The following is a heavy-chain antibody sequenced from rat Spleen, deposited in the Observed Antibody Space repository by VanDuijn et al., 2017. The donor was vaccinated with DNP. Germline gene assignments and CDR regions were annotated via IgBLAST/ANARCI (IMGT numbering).Heavy chain of an antibody. Sequence: EVQLVESGGGLVQPGRSLKLSCAASEFTFTDYNMAWVRQAPTKGLEWVASISTGGVNTYYRDSVKGRFTISRDYAKPTLYLQMNSLRSEDTATYYCARGGRSYFDYWGQGVMVTVSS. CDR1: EFTFTDYN. J-gene: IGHJ2*01. V-gene: IGHV5S23*01. D-gene: IGHD1-11*01. CDR3: ARGGRSYFDY. CDR2: ISTGGVNT.